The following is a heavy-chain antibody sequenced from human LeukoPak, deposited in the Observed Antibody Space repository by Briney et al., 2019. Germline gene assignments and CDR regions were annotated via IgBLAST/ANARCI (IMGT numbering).Heavy chain of an antibody. D-gene: IGHD6-19*01. CDR2: IYVSGST. Sequence: SETLSLTCTVSGGSISSYYWSWIRHPAGQGLEWIGRIYVSGSTNYNPSLRTRVTMSEDTSKNQISLKLTSVTAADTAVYFCARDPSAVAGFFDYWGQGTLVTVSS. V-gene: IGHV4-4*07. J-gene: IGHJ4*02. CDR1: GGSISSYY. CDR3: ARDPSAVAGFFDY.